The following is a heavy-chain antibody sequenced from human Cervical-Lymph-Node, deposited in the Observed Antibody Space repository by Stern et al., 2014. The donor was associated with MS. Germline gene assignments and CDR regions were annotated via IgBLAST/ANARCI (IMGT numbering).Heavy chain of an antibody. CDR2: IIPVLGTT. J-gene: IGHJ4*02. D-gene: IGHD6-19*01. CDR3: ARDALGSGPFDH. CDR1: GGTFRSFS. Sequence: VQLVESGAAVKKPGSSVKVSCKASGGTFRSFSISWVRQAPGQGLEYMGGIIPVLGTTHYAQTLQGKVTITADESSSTVYMELTSLTFEDTAVYYCARDALGSGPFDHWGQGTLVTVSS. V-gene: IGHV1-69*01.